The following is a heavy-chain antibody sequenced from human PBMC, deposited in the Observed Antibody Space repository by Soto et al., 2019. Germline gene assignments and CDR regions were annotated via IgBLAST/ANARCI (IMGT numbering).Heavy chain of an antibody. V-gene: IGHV3-48*02. J-gene: IGHJ4*02. D-gene: IGHD6-19*01. CDR2: ISSISSTI. CDR3: ARDPLEGGIAVAGLDY. CDR1: GFTFSSYS. Sequence: PGGSLRLSCAASGFTFSSYSMNWVRQAPGKGLEWVSYISSISSTIYYADSVKGRFTISRDNAKNSLYLQMNSLRDEDTAVYYCARDPLEGGIAVAGLDYWGQGTLVTVSS.